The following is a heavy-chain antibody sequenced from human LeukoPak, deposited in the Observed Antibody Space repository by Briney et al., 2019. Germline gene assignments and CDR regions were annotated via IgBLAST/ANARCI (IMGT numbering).Heavy chain of an antibody. CDR2: VNPRGGST. CDR1: GYTFTSYY. Sequence: GASVKVSCKASGYTFTSYYIHWVRQAPGQGLELMGIVNPRGGSTTYEQKFQGRVIMTRDTSTSTVYMELSSLRSEDTAVYYCARGGYSDNNNYWTSDYWGQGTLVTVSS. D-gene: IGHD3-22*01. CDR3: ARGGYSDNNNYWTSDY. V-gene: IGHV1-46*01. J-gene: IGHJ4*02.